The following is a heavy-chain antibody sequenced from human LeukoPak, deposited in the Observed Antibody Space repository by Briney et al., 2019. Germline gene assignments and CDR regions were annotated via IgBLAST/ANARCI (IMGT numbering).Heavy chain of an antibody. D-gene: IGHD6-6*01. CDR2: ISYDGSNK. CDR3: AREGQLSGYSSSSEYYFDY. Sequence: GGSLRLSCAASGFTFSSYAMHWVRQAPGKGLEWVAVISYDGSNKYYADSVKGRFTISRDNSKNTLYLQMNSLRAEDTAVYYCAREGQLSGYSSSSEYYFDYWGQGTLVTVSS. J-gene: IGHJ4*02. V-gene: IGHV3-30*01. CDR1: GFTFSSYA.